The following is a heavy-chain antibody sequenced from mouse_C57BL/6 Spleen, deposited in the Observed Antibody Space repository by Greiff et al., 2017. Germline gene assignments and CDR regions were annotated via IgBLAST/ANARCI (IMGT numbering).Heavy chain of an antibody. V-gene: IGHV2-3*01. Sequence: VQRVESGPGLVAPSQSLSITCTVSGFSLTSYGVSWVRQPPGKGLEWLGVIWGDGSTNYHSALIARLSISKDNTKSHVFLKLNSRQTDDTATYYCAIYEGYAMDYWGQGTSVTVSA. CDR3: AIYEGYAMDY. J-gene: IGHJ4*01. CDR2: IWGDGST. CDR1: GFSLTSYG. D-gene: IGHD2-3*01.